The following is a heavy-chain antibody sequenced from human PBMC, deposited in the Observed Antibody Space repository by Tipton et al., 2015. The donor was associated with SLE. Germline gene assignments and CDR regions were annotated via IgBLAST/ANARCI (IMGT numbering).Heavy chain of an antibody. CDR2: MNPNNGNT. D-gene: IGHD7-27*01. Sequence: QLVQSGAEVKKPGASVRVSCKASGYTFTSYDINWVRQATGQGLEWLGWMNPNNGNTGFAQRLQGRITMTRDTSISTAYMELSSLTSEDTAVYYCARAANWGYFDYWGQGTLVTVSS. V-gene: IGHV1-8*01. CDR3: ARAANWGYFDY. J-gene: IGHJ4*02. CDR1: GYTFTSYD.